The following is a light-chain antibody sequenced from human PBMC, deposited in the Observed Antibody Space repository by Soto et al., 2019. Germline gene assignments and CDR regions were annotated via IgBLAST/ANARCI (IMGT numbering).Light chain of an antibody. CDR3: QQYSNWPT. V-gene: IGKV3-15*01. Sequence: EIVLTQSPATLSVSPGERASLSCRASQSVSSNLVWYQQKPGQAPRLLIYGASTRATGIPARFSGSGSGTEFTLTISSLQSEDFAVYYCQQYSNWPTFGQGTRLEIK. J-gene: IGKJ5*01. CDR2: GAS. CDR1: QSVSSN.